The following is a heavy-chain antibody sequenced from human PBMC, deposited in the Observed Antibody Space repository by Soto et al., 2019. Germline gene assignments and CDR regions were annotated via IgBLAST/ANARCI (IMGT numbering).Heavy chain of an antibody. CDR1: GGSLSSYY. V-gene: IGHV4-59*12. CDR2: ISYSGTT. CDR3: ARAHYGDYGYGMDV. Sequence: SETLSLTCTVSGGSLSSYYWSWIRRPPGMGLEWIASISYSGTTNYNSSLKSRVTISIDTSKNQFSLKLSSVTAADTAVYYCARAHYGDYGYGMDVWGQGTTVTVSS. D-gene: IGHD4-17*01. J-gene: IGHJ6*02.